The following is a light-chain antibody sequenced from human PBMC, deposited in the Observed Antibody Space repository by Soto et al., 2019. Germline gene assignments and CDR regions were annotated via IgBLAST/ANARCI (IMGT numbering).Light chain of an antibody. CDR2: DVS. CDR3: QQYGSSPRT. V-gene: IGKV3-20*01. J-gene: IGKJ1*01. Sequence: EIVLTQSPATLSLSPGDSATLSCTASQDIRIFLAWYQQKPGQAPSLLIYDVSRRATGIPERFSGSGSGTDFTLIISRLEPEDFAVYYCQQYGSSPRTFGQGTKVDIK. CDR1: QDIRIF.